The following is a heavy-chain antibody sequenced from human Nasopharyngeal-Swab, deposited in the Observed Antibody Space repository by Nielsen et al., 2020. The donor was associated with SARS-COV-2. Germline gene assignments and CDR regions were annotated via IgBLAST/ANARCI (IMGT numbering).Heavy chain of an antibody. CDR3: TTDYYFDY. V-gene: IGHV3-73*01. J-gene: IGHJ4*02. CDR1: GFIFSGTA. Sequence: GGSRRLSCAALGFIFSGTAMHWVRQASGKGLEWVGRIGDKDHNYATTYGAAVKGRFTISRDDSKNTAFLQMDSLKTEDTALYYCTTDYYFDYWGQGTLVTVSS. CDR2: IGDKDHNYAT.